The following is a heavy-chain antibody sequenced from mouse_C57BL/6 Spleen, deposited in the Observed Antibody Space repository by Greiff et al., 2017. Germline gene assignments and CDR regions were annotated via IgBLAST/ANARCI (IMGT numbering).Heavy chain of an antibody. CDR1: GYTFTSYW. V-gene: IGHV1-72*01. J-gene: IGHJ4*01. CDR3: AREITTVVATGAMDY. CDR2: IDPNSGGT. D-gene: IGHD1-1*01. Sequence: QVQLQQPGAELVKPGASVKLSCKASGYTFTSYWMHWVKQRPGRGLEWIGRIDPNSGGTKYNEKFKSKATLTVDKPSSTAYMQISSLTSEDSAVYYCAREITTVVATGAMDYWGQGTSVTVSS.